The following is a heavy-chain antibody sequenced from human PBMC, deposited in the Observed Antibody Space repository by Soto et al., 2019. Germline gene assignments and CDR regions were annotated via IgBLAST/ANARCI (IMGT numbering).Heavy chain of an antibody. V-gene: IGHV1-46*03. CDR2: INPSGGST. Sequence: ASVKVSCKASGYTFTSYYMHWVRQAPGQGLEWMGIINPSGGSTSYAQKFQGRVTMTRDTSTSTVYMELSSLRSEDTAVYYCALGDGNDYIWGSYRPDAFDIWGQATMVTVSS. CDR1: GYTFTSYY. D-gene: IGHD3-16*02. J-gene: IGHJ3*02. CDR3: ALGDGNDYIWGSYRPDAFDI.